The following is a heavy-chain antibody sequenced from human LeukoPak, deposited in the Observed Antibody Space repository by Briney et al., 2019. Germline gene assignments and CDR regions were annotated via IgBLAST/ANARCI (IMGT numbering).Heavy chain of an antibody. CDR1: GFTFDDYA. V-gene: IGHV3-9*01. Sequence: GGSLRLSCAASGFTFDDYAMHWVRQAPGKGLEWVSGISWNSGSIGYADSVKGRFTISRDNAKNSLYLQMNRLRAEDTALYYCAKDTNAGIAVAGNSFDYWGQGTLVTVSS. D-gene: IGHD6-19*01. J-gene: IGHJ4*02. CDR2: ISWNSGSI. CDR3: AKDTNAGIAVAGNSFDY.